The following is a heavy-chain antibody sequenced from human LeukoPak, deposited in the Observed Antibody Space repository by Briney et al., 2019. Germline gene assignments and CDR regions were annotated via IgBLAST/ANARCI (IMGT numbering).Heavy chain of an antibody. CDR1: GFTFSSYG. J-gene: IGHJ4*02. V-gene: IGHV3-30*02. D-gene: IGHD6-19*01. CDR3: AREKWSSGWPLDY. CDR2: IRYDGSNK. Sequence: TGGSLRLSCAASGFTFSSYGMHWVRQAPGKGLEWVAFIRYDGSNKYYADSVKGRFTISRDNSKNTLYLQMNSLRAEDTAVYYCAREKWSSGWPLDYWGQGTLVIVSS.